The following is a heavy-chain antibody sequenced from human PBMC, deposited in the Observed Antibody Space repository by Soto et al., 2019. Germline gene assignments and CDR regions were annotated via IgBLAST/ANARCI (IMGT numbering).Heavy chain of an antibody. J-gene: IGHJ6*02. V-gene: IGHV3-9*01. D-gene: IGHD3-22*01. CDR3: AASRASDSSDYSCFHYGMEV. CDR1: VFNFDDYA. Sequence: EVQLVESGGDLVQPGRSLRLSCAASVFNFDDYAMHWVRQVQGKGVQWVSGLSWNGVTIGYAASVKGRFTISRDNAKKSLYLQMNGLRPDDTALYYCAASRASDSSDYSCFHYGMEVWGLGTTVAVSS. CDR2: LSWNGVTI.